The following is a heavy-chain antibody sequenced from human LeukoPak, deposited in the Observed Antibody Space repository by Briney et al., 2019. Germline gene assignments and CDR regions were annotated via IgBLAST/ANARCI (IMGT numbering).Heavy chain of an antibody. Sequence: SVKVSCKASGGTFSSYAISWVRQAPGQGLEWMGRIIPILGIANYAQKFQGRVTITADKSTSTAYMELSSPRSEDTAVYYCARPAAAGTDFDYWGQGTLVTVSS. CDR3: ARPAAAGTDFDY. CDR2: IIPILGIA. CDR1: GGTFSSYA. J-gene: IGHJ4*02. D-gene: IGHD6-13*01. V-gene: IGHV1-69*04.